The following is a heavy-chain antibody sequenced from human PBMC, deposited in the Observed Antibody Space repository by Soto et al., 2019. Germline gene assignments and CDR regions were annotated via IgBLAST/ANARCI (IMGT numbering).Heavy chain of an antibody. CDR1: GYTFSSYA. D-gene: IGHD3-10*01. V-gene: IGHV1-8*01. CDR3: ARGRGVKLVRG. J-gene: IGHJ4*02. CDR2: MNPSSGHA. Sequence: QVQLVQSGAEVKKPGASVKFSCQASGYTFSSYAINWVRQATGQGLEWMGWMNPSSGHAGYAQKFQGRVTMTRDTAISTAYMELSSLKSEDTDVYFCARGRGVKLVRGWRQGPLVTVSS.